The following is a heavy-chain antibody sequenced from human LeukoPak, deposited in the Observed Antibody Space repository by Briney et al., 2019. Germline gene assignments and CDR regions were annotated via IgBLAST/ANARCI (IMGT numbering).Heavy chain of an antibody. CDR1: GDTFTGYY. CDR2: INPNIGVA. V-gene: IGHV1-2*02. D-gene: IGHD6-13*01. J-gene: IGHJ2*01. CDR3: ACGSRWVVLTR. Sequence: ASVKVSCKASGDTFTGYYMSWVRQAPGQGLEWTGWINPNIGVANYAQKFQGRVTMTRDTSMSTAYMELSRMRSDDTAVYYCACGSRWVVLTRWGRGRLVTV.